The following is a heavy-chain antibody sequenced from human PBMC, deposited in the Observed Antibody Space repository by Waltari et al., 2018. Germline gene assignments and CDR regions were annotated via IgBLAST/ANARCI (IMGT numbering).Heavy chain of an antibody. D-gene: IGHD3-16*01. CDR1: GFAIKECA. V-gene: IGHV3-23*01. Sequence: EEQLLESGGGLVQPGGSLRLACEASGFAIKECAMTWVRRAPGKGLEWVATISANEKTYYADSVTGRFTISSDNSKNTVYLQLSGLRADDTALYYCAKNVGAGYGSRAYALDYWGLGTPVTVAS. J-gene: IGHJ4*02. CDR2: ISANEKT. CDR3: AKNVGAGYGSRAYALDY.